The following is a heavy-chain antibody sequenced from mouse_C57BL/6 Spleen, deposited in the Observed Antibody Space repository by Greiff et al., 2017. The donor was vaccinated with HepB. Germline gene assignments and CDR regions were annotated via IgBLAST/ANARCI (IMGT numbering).Heavy chain of an antibody. Sequence: EVQLQQSGPELVKPGASVKMSCKASGYTFTDYNMHWVKQSHGKSLEWIGYINPNNGGTSYNQKFKGKATLTVNKSSSTAYMELRSLTSEDSAVYYCAREGYYYGSSAWFAYWGQGTLVTVSA. CDR3: AREGYYYGSSAWFAY. CDR2: INPNNGGT. J-gene: IGHJ3*01. D-gene: IGHD1-1*01. CDR1: GYTFTDYN. V-gene: IGHV1-22*01.